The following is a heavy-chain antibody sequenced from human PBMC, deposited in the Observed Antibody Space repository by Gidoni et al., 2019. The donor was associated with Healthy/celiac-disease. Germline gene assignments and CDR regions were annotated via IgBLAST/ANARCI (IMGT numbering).Heavy chain of an antibody. D-gene: IGHD6-25*01. Sequence: LHLHESRPGLVKPSETRSLSCTVSGRSISSSSYYWGWIRQPPGKGLEWIGRTSYSRGTYSNPSHHSRASITVDTSKNQFSLKLSSVTDAVTAVYYCSGHVRLPYLHFDSWGQGTLFTVSS. J-gene: IGHJ4*02. V-gene: IGHV4-39*01. CDR2: TSYSRGT. CDR3: SGHVRLPYLHFDS. CDR1: GRSISSSSYY.